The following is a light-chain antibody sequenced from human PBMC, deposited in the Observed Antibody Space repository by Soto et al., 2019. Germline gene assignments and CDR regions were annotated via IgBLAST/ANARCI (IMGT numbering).Light chain of an antibody. V-gene: IGLV1-40*01. CDR1: SSNIGAGYD. CDR2: GNN. CDR3: QSFDTRLNSVV. Sequence: QSVVTQPPSVSGAPGQRVTISCTGSSSNIGAGYDVHWYHQFPGTAPKLLIYGNNNRPSGVTDRFSGSKSGTSASLDITGLQAEDDADYYCQSFDTRLNSVVFGGGTKLTVL. J-gene: IGLJ2*01.